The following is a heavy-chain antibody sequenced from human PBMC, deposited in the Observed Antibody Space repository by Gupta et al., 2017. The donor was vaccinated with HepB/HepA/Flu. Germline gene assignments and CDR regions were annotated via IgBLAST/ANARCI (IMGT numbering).Heavy chain of an antibody. CDR3: ARGPLTGTTRQFDD. CDR2: INPGGIA. D-gene: IGHD1-7*01. CDR1: GGSFSGYS. V-gene: IGHV4-34*01. J-gene: IGHJ4*02. Sequence: QVQLQQWGAGLLKPSETLSLICAVYGGSFSGYSWSWVRQSPGKGLEWIGEINPGGIAKYNPSLKSRFTMSRDTSKNHLSLKLSSVTAADTAVYYCARGPLTGTTRQFDDWGQGTQVTVSS.